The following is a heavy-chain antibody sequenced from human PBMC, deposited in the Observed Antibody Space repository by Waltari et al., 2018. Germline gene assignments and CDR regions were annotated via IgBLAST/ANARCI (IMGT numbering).Heavy chain of an antibody. V-gene: IGHV4-34*01. Sequence: QVQLQQWRAGLLKPSETPSLPCAVYGWSSSGYYWSWIRKPPGKGLEWIGEINHSGSTNYNPSLKSRITISVDTSKSQFSLKLSSVTAADTAVYYCARDRGLRRLSTFEIWGQGTMVTVSS. D-gene: IGHD3-16*02. CDR3: ARDRGLRRLSTFEI. CDR1: GWSSSGYY. CDR2: INHSGST. J-gene: IGHJ3*02.